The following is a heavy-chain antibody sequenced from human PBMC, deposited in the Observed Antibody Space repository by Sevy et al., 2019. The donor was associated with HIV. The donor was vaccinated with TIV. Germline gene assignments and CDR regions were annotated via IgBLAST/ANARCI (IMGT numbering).Heavy chain of an antibody. J-gene: IGHJ5*02. CDR2: IYSGGNT. D-gene: IGHD3-10*01. Sequence: GGSLRLSCAASGFTVSSNYMSWVRQAPGKGLEWVSVIYSGGNTYYADSVRGRFTISRDNSKNTLYLQMNSLRAEDTAVYYCARTLFTSLYYGGFDPWGQGTLVTVSS. CDR3: ARTLFTSLYYGGFDP. V-gene: IGHV3-53*01. CDR1: GFTVSSNY.